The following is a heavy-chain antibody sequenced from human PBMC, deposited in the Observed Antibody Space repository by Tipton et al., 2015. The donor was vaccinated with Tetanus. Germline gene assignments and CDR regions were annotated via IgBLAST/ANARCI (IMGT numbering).Heavy chain of an antibody. J-gene: IGHJ5*02. D-gene: IGHD3-3*01. CDR2: INPGHDSK. CDR1: GYSFSDYY. V-gene: IGHV1-46*04. Sequence: QSGAEVKKPGASVTVPCRASGYSFSDYYIHWMRQAPGQGPEWLGIINPGHDSKSYSQKLEGRLTLTRDTSTSTVYMELNSLRLEDTAVYYCARAQNYFGVLASFFDPWGQGTLVIVSS. CDR3: ARAQNYFGVLASFFDP.